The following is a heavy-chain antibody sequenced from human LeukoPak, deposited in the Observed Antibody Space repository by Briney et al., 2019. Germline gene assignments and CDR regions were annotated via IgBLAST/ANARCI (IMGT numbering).Heavy chain of an antibody. CDR1: GFTFSSYW. Sequence: GGSLRLSCAASGFTFSSYWMHWVRQAPGKGLVWVSRINSDGSSTSHADSVKGRFTISRDNAKNTLYLQMNSLRAEDTAVYYCAREVPLLWFGELLYWFDPWGQGTLVTVSS. V-gene: IGHV3-74*01. D-gene: IGHD3-10*01. CDR3: AREVPLLWFGELLYWFDP. J-gene: IGHJ5*02. CDR2: INSDGSST.